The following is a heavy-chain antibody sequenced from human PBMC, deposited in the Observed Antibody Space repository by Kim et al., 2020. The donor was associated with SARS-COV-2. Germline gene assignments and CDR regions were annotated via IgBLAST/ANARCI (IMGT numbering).Heavy chain of an antibody. CDR3: TSAPLGCGGYYYDM. V-gene: IGHV3-73*01. D-gene: IGHD2-21*01. Sequence: GGSLRLSCAASGFTFSGSAMHWVRQAPGKGLEWVALIRIKANTYATAYAASVKGRITISRDDTKHTAYLHMNSLKTEDTAVYYCTSAPLGCGGYYYDM. J-gene: IGHJ6*01. CDR1: GFTFSGSA. CDR2: IRIKANTYAT.